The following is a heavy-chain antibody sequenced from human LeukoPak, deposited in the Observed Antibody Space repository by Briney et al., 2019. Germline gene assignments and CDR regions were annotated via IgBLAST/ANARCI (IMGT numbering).Heavy chain of an antibody. V-gene: IGHV1-2*02. Sequence: GASVKVSCKASGYTFTGYHLHWVRQAPGQGPEWMGWINPTSGGTNYAQKFQGRVTMTRDTSITTAYMELGGLRPDDTAVYYCAKDVTPGDNVNDSWGQGTLVTVSS. J-gene: IGHJ4*02. CDR3: AKDVTPGDNVNDS. D-gene: IGHD5-24*01. CDR1: GYTFTGYH. CDR2: INPTSGGT.